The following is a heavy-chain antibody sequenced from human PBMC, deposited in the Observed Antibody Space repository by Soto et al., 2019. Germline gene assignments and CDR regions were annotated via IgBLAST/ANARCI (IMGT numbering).Heavy chain of an antibody. CDR2: IYYSGST. CDR3: ASRKSSPYFDY. V-gene: IGHV4-30-4*01. D-gene: IGHD3-10*01. CDR1: GGSISSGEYY. Sequence: SETLSLTCTVSGGSISSGEYYWSWIRQPPGKGLEWIGNIYYSGSTYYNPSLKSRVTISVDTSKKQFPLKLSSVTAADTAVYYCASRKSSPYFDYWGQGTLVTVS. J-gene: IGHJ4*02.